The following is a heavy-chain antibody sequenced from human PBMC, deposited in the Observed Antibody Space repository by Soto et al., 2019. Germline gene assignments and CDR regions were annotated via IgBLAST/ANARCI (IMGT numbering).Heavy chain of an antibody. CDR3: ARGRSTPVITAAPNWFDP. CDR1: GGSFSDYY. D-gene: IGHD2-2*01. CDR2: INHSGST. Sequence: SETLSLTCAVYGGSFSDYYWNWIRQPPGKGLEWIGEINHSGSTNYNPSLKSRVTISVDMSKNQFSLKLSSVTAADKAVYYCARGRSTPVITAAPNWFDPWGQGTLVTVSS. V-gene: IGHV4-34*01. J-gene: IGHJ5*02.